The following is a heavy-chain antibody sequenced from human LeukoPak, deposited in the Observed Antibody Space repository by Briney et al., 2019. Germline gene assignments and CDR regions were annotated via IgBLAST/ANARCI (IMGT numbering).Heavy chain of an antibody. V-gene: IGHV3-33*01. CDR1: GFTFSSDG. Sequence: GGSLRLSCAASGFTFSSDGMHWVRQAPGKGLEWVAVIWYDGSNKYYADSVKGRFTISRDNSKNTLYLQMNSLRAEDTAVYYCARDSFSSNCLDYWGQGTLVTVSS. D-gene: IGHD6-13*01. CDR2: IWYDGSNK. CDR3: ARDSFSSNCLDY. J-gene: IGHJ4*02.